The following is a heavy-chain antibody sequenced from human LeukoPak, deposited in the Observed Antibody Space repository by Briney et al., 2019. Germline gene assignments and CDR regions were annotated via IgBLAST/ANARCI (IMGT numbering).Heavy chain of an antibody. CDR2: IYSGGST. CDR1: GFTVSSNF. Sequence: GGSLRLSCAASGFTVSSNFLSWVRQAPGKGLEWVSLIYSGGSTDYTDSVKGRFTISRDNSKNTLYLQMNSLRAEDTALYYCVRDLDWGAFDVWGQGRMVTVSS. J-gene: IGHJ3*01. D-gene: IGHD3/OR15-3a*01. V-gene: IGHV3-53*01. CDR3: VRDLDWGAFDV.